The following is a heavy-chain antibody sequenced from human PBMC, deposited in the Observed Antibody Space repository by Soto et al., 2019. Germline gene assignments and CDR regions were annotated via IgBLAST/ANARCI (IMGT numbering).Heavy chain of an antibody. Sequence: SVKVSCKASGFTFTSSAVQWVRQARGQRLEWIGWIVVGSGNTNYAQKFQERVTITRDMSTSTAYMELSSLRSEDTAVYYCAAEGTYYDSSGYSQVDYWGQGTLVTVSS. V-gene: IGHV1-58*01. CDR2: IVVGSGNT. CDR3: AAEGTYYDSSGYSQVDY. J-gene: IGHJ4*02. CDR1: GFTFTSSA. D-gene: IGHD3-22*01.